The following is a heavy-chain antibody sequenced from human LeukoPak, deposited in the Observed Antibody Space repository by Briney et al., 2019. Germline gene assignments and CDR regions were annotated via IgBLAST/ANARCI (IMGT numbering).Heavy chain of an antibody. CDR3: AKDMSRYDYVWGSYRYTGPNFDY. CDR2: IIPIFGTA. V-gene: IGHV1-69*13. J-gene: IGHJ4*02. Sequence: SVKVSRKASGGTFSSYAISWVRQAPGQGLEWMGGIIPIFGTANYAQKFQGRVTITADESTSTAYMELSSLRAEDTAVYYCAKDMSRYDYVWGSYRYTGPNFDYWGQGTLVTVSS. CDR1: GGTFSSYA. D-gene: IGHD3-16*02.